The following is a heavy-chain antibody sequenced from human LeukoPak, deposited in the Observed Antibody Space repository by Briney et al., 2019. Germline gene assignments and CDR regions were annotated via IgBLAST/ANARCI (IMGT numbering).Heavy chain of an antibody. CDR3: ARDSDSSGYYYGMDV. CDR1: GFTFSSYA. J-gene: IGHJ6*02. D-gene: IGHD3-22*01. V-gene: IGHV3-64*01. CDR2: ISSNGGST. Sequence: GGSLRLSCAASGFTFSSYAMHWVRQAPGKGLEYVSAISSNGGSTYYANSVKGRFTISRDHSKNTLYLQMGSLRAEDMAVYYCARDSDSSGYYYGMDVWGQGTTVTVSS.